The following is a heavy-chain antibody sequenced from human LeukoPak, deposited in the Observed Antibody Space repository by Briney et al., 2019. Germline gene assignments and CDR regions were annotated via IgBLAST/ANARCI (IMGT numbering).Heavy chain of an antibody. Sequence: GGSLRLSCAASRFTFNSYWMHWVRQAPGKGLVWVARIYNDGSRTNYADSVKGRFTISRDNAKNTLYLQMNSLRAEGTAVYYCARGDWESYFWDYWGLGTLVTVSS. CDR2: IYNDGSRT. D-gene: IGHD3-16*01. CDR1: RFTFNSYW. V-gene: IGHV3-74*01. CDR3: ARGDWESYFWDY. J-gene: IGHJ4*02.